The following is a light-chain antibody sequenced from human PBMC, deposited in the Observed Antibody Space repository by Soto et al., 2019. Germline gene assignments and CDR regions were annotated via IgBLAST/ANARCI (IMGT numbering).Light chain of an antibody. CDR1: SSDVGDYNY. Sequence: QSVVTQPASVSGSPGQSITISCTGTSSDVGDYNYVSWYQHHPGKAPKLIIYEVRNRPSGVPNRFAGAKSGNTASLTISGLQAEDEADYYCSSYRTGSAFYVFGSWTKLTVL. J-gene: IGLJ1*01. V-gene: IGLV2-14*01. CDR3: SSYRTGSAFYV. CDR2: EVR.